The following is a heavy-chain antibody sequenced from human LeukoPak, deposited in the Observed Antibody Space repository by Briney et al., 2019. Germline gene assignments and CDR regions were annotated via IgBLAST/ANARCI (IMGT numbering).Heavy chain of an antibody. Sequence: GGSRRLSCAASGFTVSSNYMSWVRQAPGKGLEWVSVIYSGGSTYYADSVKGRFTISRDNSKNTLYLQMNSLRAEDTAVYYCARFHRRGAFDIWGQGTMVTVSS. D-gene: IGHD3-10*01. CDR1: GFTVSSNY. J-gene: IGHJ3*02. V-gene: IGHV3-53*01. CDR2: IYSGGST. CDR3: ARFHRRGAFDI.